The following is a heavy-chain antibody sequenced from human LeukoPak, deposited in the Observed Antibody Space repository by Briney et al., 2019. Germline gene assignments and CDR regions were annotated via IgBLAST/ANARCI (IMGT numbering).Heavy chain of an antibody. CDR2: IYYSGTN. V-gene: IGHV4-39*01. CDR1: GGSISSSSYY. J-gene: IGHJ4*02. CDR3: ASDPIAASTY. Sequence: SETLSLTCTVSGGSISSSSYYWGWLRQPPGKGWEGIGSIYYSGTNYYNPSLKSPVTISVDTSKNQFSLKLSSVTAADTAVYYCASDPIAASTYWGQGTLVTVSS. D-gene: IGHD6-13*01.